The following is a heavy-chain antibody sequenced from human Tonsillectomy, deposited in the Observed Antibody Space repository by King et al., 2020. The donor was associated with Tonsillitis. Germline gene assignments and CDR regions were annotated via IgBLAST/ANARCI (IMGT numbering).Heavy chain of an antibody. V-gene: IGHV5-51*01. D-gene: IGHD1-14*01. CDR1: GYSFNTYW. Sequence: QLVQSGAEVKKPGESLRISCKGSGYSFNTYWIGWVRQMPGKGLEFMGIIYPGDSDARISPSFHGQVTMSVDKSISTAYLQWSSLKASDTAIYYCARRLAYKYFDYWGQGTLVTVSS. CDR2: IYPGDSDA. CDR3: ARRLAYKYFDY. J-gene: IGHJ4*02.